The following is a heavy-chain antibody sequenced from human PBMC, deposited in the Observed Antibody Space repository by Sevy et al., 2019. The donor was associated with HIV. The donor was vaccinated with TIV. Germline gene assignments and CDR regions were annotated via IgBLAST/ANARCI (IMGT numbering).Heavy chain of an antibody. Sequence: GGSLRLSCVASGFTFSSYAMHWVRQAPGKGLEWVAVISYDGSNKYYADSLKGRFTNSRDNSKNTLYLQMNSLRAEDTAVYYCASLLSAFDIWGQGTMVTVSS. CDR2: ISYDGSNK. J-gene: IGHJ3*02. CDR3: ASLLSAFDI. D-gene: IGHD3-16*02. V-gene: IGHV3-30-3*01. CDR1: GFTFSSYA.